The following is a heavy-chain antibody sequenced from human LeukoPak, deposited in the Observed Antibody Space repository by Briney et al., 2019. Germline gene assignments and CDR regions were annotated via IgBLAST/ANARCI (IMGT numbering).Heavy chain of an antibody. D-gene: IGHD3-22*01. V-gene: IGHV3-23*01. CDR2: ISGSGGNA. CDR1: GFTFSSYA. CDR3: AKDLSDSSGYFGY. Sequence: GGSLRLSCAASGFTFSSYAMTWVRQAPGKGLEWVSAISGSGGNAYFADSVKGRFTISRDNSKKTLYLQMNSLRAEDTAVYYCAKDLSDSSGYFGYWGQGTLVTVSS. J-gene: IGHJ4*02.